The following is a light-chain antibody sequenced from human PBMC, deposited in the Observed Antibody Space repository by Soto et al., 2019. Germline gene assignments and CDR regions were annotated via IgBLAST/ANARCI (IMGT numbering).Light chain of an antibody. V-gene: IGKV3-15*01. CDR3: QQYNNWPPLT. CDR1: QSISSSY. Sequence: EIVMTQSPATLSVSPGERATLSCRASQSISSSYLAWYQQKPGQAPRLLIYGASTRATGIPARFSGSGSGTAFNLTISNLQSEDFAVYYCQQYNNWPPLTFGGGTKVEIK. J-gene: IGKJ4*01. CDR2: GAS.